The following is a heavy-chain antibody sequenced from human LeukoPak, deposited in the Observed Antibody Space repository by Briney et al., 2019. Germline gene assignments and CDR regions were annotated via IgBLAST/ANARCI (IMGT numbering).Heavy chain of an antibody. CDR2: ISSSGSTI. V-gene: IGHV3-11*04. D-gene: IGHD3-10*01. CDR3: AKDASYVWFGELSWFDP. CDR1: GFTFSDYY. J-gene: IGHJ5*02. Sequence: GGSLRLSCAASGFTFSDYYMSWIRQAPGKGLEWVSYISSSGSTIYYADSVKGRFTISRDNAKNSLYLQMNSLRAEDTAVYYCAKDASYVWFGELSWFDPWGQGTLVTVSS.